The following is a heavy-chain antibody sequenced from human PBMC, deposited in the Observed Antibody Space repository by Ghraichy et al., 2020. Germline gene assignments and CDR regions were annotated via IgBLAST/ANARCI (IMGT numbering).Heavy chain of an antibody. D-gene: IGHD6-19*01. J-gene: IGHJ5*02. V-gene: IGHV1-2*02. CDR2: INPNSGGT. CDR1: RDPVCTPV. Sequence: ASVKVSCKTGRDPVCTPVIFRNLLAPLQLLEWMGWINPNSGGTNYAQKFQGRVTMTRDTSISTAYMELTSLRSDDTAVYYCARGLHIAVAGTEGSWGQGLLV. CDR3: ARGLHIAVAGTEGS.